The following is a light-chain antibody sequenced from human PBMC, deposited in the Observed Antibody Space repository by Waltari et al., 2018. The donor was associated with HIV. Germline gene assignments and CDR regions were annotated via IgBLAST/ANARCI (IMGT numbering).Light chain of an antibody. V-gene: IGLV3-21*04. CDR2: YDI. J-gene: IGLJ2*01. CDR3: QVWDGDSNHVV. Sequence: APGETARITCEGDNIGSRSVQWYQQKAGQAPVLVIYYDIDRPSGIPERFSGSNSDNTATLTISRVEAGDEADYYCQVWDGDSNHVVFGGGTKLTVL. CDR1: NIGSRS.